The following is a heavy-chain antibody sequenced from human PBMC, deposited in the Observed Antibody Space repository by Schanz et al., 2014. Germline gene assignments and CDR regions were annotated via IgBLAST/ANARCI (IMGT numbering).Heavy chain of an antibody. Sequence: QVQLVESGGGVVQPGRSLRLSCAASGITLSGYGLHWVRQAPGKGLEWVGFISFDGRNTGYAHSVKGRFTISRDNAKNSLYLQMNSLRAEDTAVYYCARDHQWLARYYMDVWGKGTTVTVSS. V-gene: IGHV3-30*03. D-gene: IGHD6-19*01. J-gene: IGHJ6*03. CDR3: ARDHQWLARYYMDV. CDR2: ISFDGRNT. CDR1: GITLSGYG.